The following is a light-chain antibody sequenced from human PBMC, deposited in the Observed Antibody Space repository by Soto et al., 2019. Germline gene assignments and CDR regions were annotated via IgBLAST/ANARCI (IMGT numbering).Light chain of an antibody. CDR2: EVS. Sequence: QSALTQPASVSGSPGQSITISCTGTSSDVGRYNYVSWYQLHPGKAPKLMIYEVSNRPSGVSNRFSGSKSGNTASLTISGLQTEDEADYYCSSYTTSSTYVFGTGTKLTVL. CDR3: SSYTTSSTYV. CDR1: SSDVGRYNY. V-gene: IGLV2-14*01. J-gene: IGLJ1*01.